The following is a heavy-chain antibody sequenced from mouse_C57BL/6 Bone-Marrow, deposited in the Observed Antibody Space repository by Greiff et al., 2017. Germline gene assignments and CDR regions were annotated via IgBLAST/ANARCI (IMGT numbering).Heavy chain of an antibody. CDR3: ARDHSNYGSWFAY. V-gene: IGHV1-50*01. Sequence: VQLQQPGAELVKPGASVKLSCKASGYTFTSYWMQWVKQRPGQGLEWIGEIDPSDSYTNYNQKFKGKATLTVDTSSSTAYMQRSSLTSEDSAVYYCARDHSNYGSWFAYWGQGTLVTVSA. D-gene: IGHD2-5*01. J-gene: IGHJ3*01. CDR1: GYTFTSYW. CDR2: IDPSDSYT.